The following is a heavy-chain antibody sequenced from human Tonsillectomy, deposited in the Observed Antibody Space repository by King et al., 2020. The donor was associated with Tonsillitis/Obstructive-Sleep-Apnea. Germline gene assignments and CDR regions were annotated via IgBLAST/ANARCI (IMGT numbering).Heavy chain of an antibody. D-gene: IGHD4-17*01. CDR2: ISSSTSYT. CDR1: GFTFSDYY. J-gene: IGHJ3*01. V-gene: IGHV3-11*05. CDR3: ARKDYGRHDAFDF. Sequence: VQLVESGGGLVKPGGSLRLSCAASGFTFSDYYMSWIRQAPGKGLEWVAYISSSTSYTNYADSVKGRFTISRDNAKNSVYLQMNSLRAEDTAVYYCARKDYGRHDAFDFWGQGTVVTVSS.